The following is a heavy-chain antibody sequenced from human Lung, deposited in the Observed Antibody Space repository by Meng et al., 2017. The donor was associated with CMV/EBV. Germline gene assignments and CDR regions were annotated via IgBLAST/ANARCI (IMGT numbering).Heavy chain of an antibody. J-gene: IGHJ4*02. CDR2: IYHSGST. CDR3: ARIERRRILKYCGSDCSTSDD. V-gene: IGHV4-4*02. CDR1: GGSISSSNL. D-gene: IGHD2-21*02. Sequence: GSXRLSCAVSGGSISSSNLWTWVRQVPGKGLEWIGEIYHSGSTNYNPSLKSRVTISVDKFKNQFSLKLGSVTAADTAVYYCARIERRRILKYCGSDCSTSDDWXQGTLVTVSS.